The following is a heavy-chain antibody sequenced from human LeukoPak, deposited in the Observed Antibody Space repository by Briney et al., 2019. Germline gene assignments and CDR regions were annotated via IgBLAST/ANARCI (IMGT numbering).Heavy chain of an antibody. D-gene: IGHD5/OR15-5a*01. J-gene: IGHJ4*02. CDR1: GFTFSSYG. V-gene: IGHV3-23*01. Sequence: PGGSLRLSCAASGFTFSSYGMSWVRQAPGKGLEWVSAISGSGGSTYYADSVKGRFTISRDNSKNTLYLQMNSLRAEDTAVYYCAKSGGVWGHFDYWGQGTLVTVSS. CDR2: ISGSGGST. CDR3: AKSGGVWGHFDY.